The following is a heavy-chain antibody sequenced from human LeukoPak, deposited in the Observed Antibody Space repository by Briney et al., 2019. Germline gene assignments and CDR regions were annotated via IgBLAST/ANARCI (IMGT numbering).Heavy chain of an antibody. V-gene: IGHV4-4*02. D-gene: IGHD1-26*01. J-gene: IGHJ4*02. CDR1: GGSITTTNW. CDR3: TRESGAFSPFGF. Sequence: SETLSLTCAVSGGSITTTNWWSWVRQPPGKGLEWIGEVHLSGATNYNLSLESRVSMSIDKSKNHLSLEVTSVTAADTAIYYCTRESGAFSPFGFWGQGTLSPSP. CDR2: VHLSGAT.